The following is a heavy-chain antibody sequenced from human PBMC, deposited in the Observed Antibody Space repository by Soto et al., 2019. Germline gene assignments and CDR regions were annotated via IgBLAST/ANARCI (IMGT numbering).Heavy chain of an antibody. D-gene: IGHD2-2*01. J-gene: IGHJ5*02. CDR1: GGSISGSSYY. V-gene: IGHV4-39*01. CDR3: ARGYGSSTTCYIWDNWFDP. Sequence: SETLSLTCTVSGGSISGSSYYWGWIRQPPGKGLEWIGSIYYSGSTYYNPSLKSRVTISVDTSKNQFSLKLSSVTAADTAVYYCARGYGSSTTCYIWDNWFDPWGQEPWSPSPQ. CDR2: IYYSGST.